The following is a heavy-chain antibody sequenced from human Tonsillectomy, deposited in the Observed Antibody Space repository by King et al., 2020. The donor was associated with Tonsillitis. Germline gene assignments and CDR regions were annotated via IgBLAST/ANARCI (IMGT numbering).Heavy chain of an antibody. V-gene: IGHV3-48*01. J-gene: IGHJ3*02. CDR3: AREGYLGDAFDI. CDR2: ISSSSNTI. Sequence: VQLVESGGGLVQPGGSLRLSCAASEFTFRNYSMNWVRQAAGKGLEWVSYISSSSNTIYYADSLKGRFTISRDNAKNSLYLQMNSLRAEDTAVYYCAREGYLGDAFDIWGQGTMVTVSS. D-gene: IGHD6-13*01. CDR1: EFTFRNYS.